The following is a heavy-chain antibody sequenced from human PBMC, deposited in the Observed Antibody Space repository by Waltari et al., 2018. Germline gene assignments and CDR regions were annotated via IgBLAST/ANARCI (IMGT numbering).Heavy chain of an antibody. Sequence: QVQLVQSGAEVKKPGSSVKVSCKASGGTFSSYTISWVRQAPGQGLEWMGRIIPILGIANYAQKFQGRVTITADKSTSTAYMELSSLRSEDTAVYYCAREGGVVVVAATPGWFDPWGQGTLVTVSS. CDR1: GGTFSSYT. D-gene: IGHD2-15*01. CDR3: AREGGVVVVAATPGWFDP. V-gene: IGHV1-69*08. CDR2: IIPILGIA. J-gene: IGHJ5*02.